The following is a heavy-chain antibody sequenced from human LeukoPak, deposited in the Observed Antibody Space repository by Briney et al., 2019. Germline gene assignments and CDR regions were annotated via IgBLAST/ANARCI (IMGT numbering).Heavy chain of an antibody. CDR1: GGSFSGYT. J-gene: IGHJ5*02. V-gene: IGHV4-34*01. Sequence: SQTLSLTCAIYGGSFSGYTWSWIRQPPGKGLEWIGEINHSGSTNYNPSLKSRVTISVDMSKNQFSLKLSSVTAADTAVYYCARDQALGGDNWFDPWGQGTLVTVSS. D-gene: IGHD3-16*01. CDR2: INHSGST. CDR3: ARDQALGGDNWFDP.